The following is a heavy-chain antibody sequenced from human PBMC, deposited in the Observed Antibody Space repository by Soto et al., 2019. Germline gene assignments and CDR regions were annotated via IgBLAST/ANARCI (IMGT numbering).Heavy chain of an antibody. D-gene: IGHD3-3*02. CDR2: IYPADSDT. CDR1: GFTFTNYW. Sequence: EVQLVQSGAEVKKPGESLKISCKASGFTFTNYWIAWVRQMPGKGLECMGIIYPADSDTRYSPSFQGQVTISVDKSISTAYLQWSSLKASDTAMYYCARRIGPGPFDIWGQGTTVTVSS. J-gene: IGHJ3*02. CDR3: ARRIGPGPFDI. V-gene: IGHV5-51*01.